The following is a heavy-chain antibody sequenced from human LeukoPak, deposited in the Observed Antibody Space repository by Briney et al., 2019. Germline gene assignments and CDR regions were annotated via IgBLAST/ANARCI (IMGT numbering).Heavy chain of an antibody. CDR3: ARDYNYYFDY. V-gene: IGHV4-59*11. D-gene: IGHD5-24*01. CDR1: GDSISSHY. J-gene: IGHJ4*02. CDR2: FYSSGST. Sequence: SETLPLTCTVSGDSISSHYWSWIRQPPGKGMEWIGYFYSSGSTDYNPSLRSRVTISVDMSKNQFSPELSSVTAADTALYYCARDYNYYFDYWGQGLLVTVSS.